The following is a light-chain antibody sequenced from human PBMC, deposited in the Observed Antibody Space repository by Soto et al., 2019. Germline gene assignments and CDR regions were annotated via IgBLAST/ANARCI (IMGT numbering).Light chain of an antibody. J-gene: IGLJ2*01. CDR3: QSLRV. Sequence: QPVLTQPPSVSGAPGQRVTISCTGSSSNIGAGYDVHWYQQLPGTAPKLLIYGNSNRPSGVPDRFSGSKSGTSASLAITGLQAEDEADYYCQSLRVFGGGTKLTVL. V-gene: IGLV1-40*01. CDR1: SSNIGAGYD. CDR2: GNS.